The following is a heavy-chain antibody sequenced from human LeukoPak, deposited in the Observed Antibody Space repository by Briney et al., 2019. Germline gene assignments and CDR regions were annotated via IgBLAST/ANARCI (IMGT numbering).Heavy chain of an antibody. CDR2: MDANSGKA. CDR1: GYTFTSYD. D-gene: IGHD3-10*01. CDR3: ASLLWREDY. Sequence: ASVKVSCKASGYTFTSYDIIWVRQAAGQGLEWMGYMDANSGKAGYAQKFQGRVTITRNTSINTAYMELSSLRSEDTAVYYCASLLWREDYWGQGTLVAVSS. V-gene: IGHV1-8*03. J-gene: IGHJ4*02.